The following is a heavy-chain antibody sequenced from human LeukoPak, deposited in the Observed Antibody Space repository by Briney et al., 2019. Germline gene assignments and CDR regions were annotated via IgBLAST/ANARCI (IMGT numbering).Heavy chain of an antibody. CDR3: TREQDREAAATIVGDY. D-gene: IGHD3-22*01. J-gene: IGHJ4*02. Sequence: QSGGSLRLSCVASGFTFSRFELNWVRQAPGKGLEWVSHISTGTYIAYADSVKGRFTISRDNARNSLYLEMNSLRAEDTAVHYCTREQDREAAATIVGDYWGQGTLVTVSS. CDR1: GFTFSRFE. V-gene: IGHV3-48*03. CDR2: ISTGTYI.